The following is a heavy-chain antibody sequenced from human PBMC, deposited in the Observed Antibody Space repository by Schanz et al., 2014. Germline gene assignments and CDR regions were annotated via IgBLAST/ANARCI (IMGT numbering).Heavy chain of an antibody. CDR2: ISRDGTTS. J-gene: IGHJ6*02. D-gene: IGHD1-7*01. Sequence: QVQLVESGGGLVKPGGSLRLSCAASGFIFNDYYMNWIRQAPGKGLEWLSYISRDGTTSYYADSMKGRITISRDNAKNSLYLEMTSLRGEDAAVYYCASLIGTTSAHFYGMDVWGQGTTVTVSS. V-gene: IGHV3-11*01. CDR3: ASLIGTTSAHFYGMDV. CDR1: GFIFNDYY.